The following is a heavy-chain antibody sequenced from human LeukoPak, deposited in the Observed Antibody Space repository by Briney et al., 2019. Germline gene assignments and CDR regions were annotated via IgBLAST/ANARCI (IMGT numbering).Heavy chain of an antibody. V-gene: IGHV4-59*12. J-gene: IGHJ5*02. CDR3: ARVGCSSTSCSNWFDP. CDR1: GGSISSYY. Sequence: KPSETLSLTCTVSGGSISSYYWSWIRQPPGKGLEWIGYIYYSGSTNYTPSLKSRVTISVDTSKNQFSLKLSSVTAADTAVYYCARVGCSSTSCSNWFDPWGQGTLVTVSS. CDR2: IYYSGST. D-gene: IGHD2-2*01.